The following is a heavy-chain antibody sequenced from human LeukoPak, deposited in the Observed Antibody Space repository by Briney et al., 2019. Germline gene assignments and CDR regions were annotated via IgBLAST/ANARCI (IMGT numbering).Heavy chain of an antibody. V-gene: IGHV1-69*13. J-gene: IGHJ6*03. CDR3: ARGGDNWNAPDWYYYYYMDV. CDR1: GYTFTSYY. CDR2: IIPIFGTA. Sequence: SVKVSCKTSGYTFTSYYVHWVRQAPGQGLEWMGGIIPIFGTANYAQKFQGRVTITADESTSTAYMELSSLRSEDTAVYYCARGGDNWNAPDWYYYYYMDVWGKGTTVTVSS. D-gene: IGHD1-1*01.